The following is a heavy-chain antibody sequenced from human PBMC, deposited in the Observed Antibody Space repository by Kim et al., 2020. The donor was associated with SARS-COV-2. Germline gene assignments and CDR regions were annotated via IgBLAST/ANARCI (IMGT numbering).Heavy chain of an antibody. CDR1: GFTFSDYY. CDR3: GRVAGGQRGHYGMDV. Sequence: GGSLRLSCAASGFTFSDYYMDWVRQAPGKGLEWVGRIRKKNNDYSTEYAASVKARFRISRDDSQNSLYLQMNSLKSEDTAVYYCGRVAGGQRGHYGMDVWGQGTTVTVSS. J-gene: IGHJ6*02. D-gene: IGHD1-1*01. V-gene: IGHV3-72*01. CDR2: IRKKNNDYST.